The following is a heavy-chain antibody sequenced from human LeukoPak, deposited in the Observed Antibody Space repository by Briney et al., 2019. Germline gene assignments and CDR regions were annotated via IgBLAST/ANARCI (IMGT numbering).Heavy chain of an antibody. J-gene: IGHJ4*02. D-gene: IGHD5-12*01. CDR1: GGSISSYY. Sequence: PSETLSLTCTVSGGSISSYYWSWIRQPPGKGLEWIGYIYYSGSTNYNPSLKSRVTISVDTSKNQFSLKLTSVTAADTAVYYCARSVDIVATIRWGQGTLVTVSS. CDR3: ARSVDIVATIR. CDR2: IYYSGST. V-gene: IGHV4-59*08.